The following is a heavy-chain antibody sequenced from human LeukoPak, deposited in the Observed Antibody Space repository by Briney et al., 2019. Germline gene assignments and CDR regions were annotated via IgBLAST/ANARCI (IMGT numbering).Heavy chain of an antibody. CDR3: ARVGPYGYNDY. D-gene: IGHD5-18*01. CDR1: GFTFSSYS. CDR2: ISSNGGST. J-gene: IGHJ4*02. Sequence: GGSLRLSCAASGFTFSSYSMNWVRQAPGKGLEYVSAISSNGGSTYYANSVKGRFTISRDNSKNTLYLQMGSLRAEDLAVYYCARVGPYGYNDYWGQGTLVTVSS. V-gene: IGHV3-64*01.